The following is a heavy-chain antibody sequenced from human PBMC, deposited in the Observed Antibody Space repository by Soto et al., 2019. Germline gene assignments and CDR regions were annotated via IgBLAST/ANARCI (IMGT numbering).Heavy chain of an antibody. CDR1: GGSISNYY. CDR3: AREWREEIHSGYDIDY. Sequence: PSETLSLTCTVSGGSISNYYWSWIRQPAGKGLEWIGRIYTSGSTDYNPSLNSRVTISIDTSKNQFSLKVTSVTAADTAVYYCAREWREEIHSGYDIDYWGQGTLVTVSS. J-gene: IGHJ4*02. CDR2: IYTSGST. V-gene: IGHV4-4*07. D-gene: IGHD5-12*01.